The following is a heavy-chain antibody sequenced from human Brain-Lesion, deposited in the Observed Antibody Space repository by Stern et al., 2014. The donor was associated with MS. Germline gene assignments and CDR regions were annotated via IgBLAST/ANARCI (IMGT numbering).Heavy chain of an antibody. D-gene: IGHD6-19*01. CDR3: AKWPHHIAVAGTRYFQH. CDR1: GFTFSTYA. J-gene: IGHJ1*01. V-gene: IGHV3-23*04. CDR2: ISGRGGPT. Sequence: EVQLVESGGGLVQPGGSLRLSCAASGFTFSTYAMSWVRQPPGKGLQWVSAISGRGGPTYYADSVKGRFTISRDKSKNTLYLQMDSLRADDTAVYYCAKWPHHIAVAGTRYFQHWGQGTLVTVSS.